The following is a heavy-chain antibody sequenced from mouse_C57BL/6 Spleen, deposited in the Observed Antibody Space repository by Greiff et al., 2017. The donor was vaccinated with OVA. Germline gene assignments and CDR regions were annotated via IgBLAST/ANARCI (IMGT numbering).Heavy chain of an antibody. Sequence: ESGPGLVKPSQSLSLTCSVTGYSITSGYYWNWIRQFPGNKLEWMGYISYDGSNNYNPSLKNRISITRDTSKNQFFLKLKSVTTEKTATYYCARERLQGLYCSDYWGQGTTLTVSS. CDR2: ISYDGSN. CDR1: GYSITSGYY. J-gene: IGHJ2*01. V-gene: IGHV3-6*01. CDR3: ARERLQGLYCSDY. D-gene: IGHD2-13*01.